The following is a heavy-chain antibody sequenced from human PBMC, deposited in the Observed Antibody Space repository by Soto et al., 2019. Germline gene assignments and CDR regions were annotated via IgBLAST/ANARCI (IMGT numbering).Heavy chain of an antibody. V-gene: IGHV3-11*06. D-gene: IGHD6-19*01. J-gene: IGHJ6*02. CDR3: ASGAVADPGYYYRMDV. CDR1: GFTFSDYY. CDR2: ISSSSSYT. Sequence: PGGSLRLSCAASGFTFSDYYMSWIRQAPGKGLEWVSYISSSSSYTNYADSVKGRFTISRDNAKNSLYLQMNSLRAEDTAVYYCASGAVADPGYYYRMDVWGQGTTVTVSS.